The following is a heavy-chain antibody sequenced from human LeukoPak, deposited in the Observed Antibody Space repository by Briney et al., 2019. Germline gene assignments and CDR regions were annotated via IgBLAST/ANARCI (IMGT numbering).Heavy chain of an antibody. Sequence: SETLSLTCTVSGVSISSYYWRWLRQPAGKGLEWIGRIYTSGSTNYNPSLKSRVTMSVDTSKNQFSLKLSSVTAADTAVYYCAREDDDAFDIWGQGTMVTVSS. CDR2: IYTSGST. CDR3: AREDDDAFDI. V-gene: IGHV4-4*07. CDR1: GVSISSYY. J-gene: IGHJ3*02.